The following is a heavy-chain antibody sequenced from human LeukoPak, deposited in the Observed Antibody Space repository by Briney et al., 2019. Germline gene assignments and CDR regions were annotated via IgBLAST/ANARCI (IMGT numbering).Heavy chain of an antibody. J-gene: IGHJ5*02. CDR2: INPNSGGT. Sequence: ASVTVSCKASGYTFTGYYMHWVRQAPGQGLEWMGWINPNSGGTNYAQKFQGRVTMTRDTSISTAYMELSRLRSDDTAVYYCALTAIPGDWFDPWGQGTLVTVSS. D-gene: IGHD2-21*02. CDR1: GYTFTGYY. V-gene: IGHV1-2*02. CDR3: ALTAIPGDWFDP.